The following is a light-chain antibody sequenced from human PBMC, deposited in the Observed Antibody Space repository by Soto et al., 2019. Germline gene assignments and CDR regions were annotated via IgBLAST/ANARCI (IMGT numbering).Light chain of an antibody. CDR1: QSVSSTF. V-gene: IGKV3-20*01. CDR3: QQYESSRT. CDR2: GAS. Sequence: EIVLTQSPGTLSLSPGDRATLSCRASQSVSSTFLAWYQQKPGQAPRVVIYGASTRATGIPGRCSGSGSGTDITITISRLAPEDFAVYYCQQYESSRTFGQGTKVEMK. J-gene: IGKJ1*01.